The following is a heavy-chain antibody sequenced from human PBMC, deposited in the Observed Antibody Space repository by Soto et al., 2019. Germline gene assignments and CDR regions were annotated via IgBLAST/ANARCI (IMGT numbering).Heavy chain of an antibody. J-gene: IGHJ5*02. V-gene: IGHV4-39*01. CDR3: ARLGAYYQSLDP. Sequence: SETLSLTCSVSGDSISSVAHYWAWVRQPPGKGLEWIGSLYYTGGTYYNPSLKSRAAISIDTSKNQFSLNLMSTTAADTAVYYCARLGAYYQSLDPWGPGILVTVSS. CDR2: LYYTGGT. CDR1: GDSISSVAHY. D-gene: IGHD2-21*01.